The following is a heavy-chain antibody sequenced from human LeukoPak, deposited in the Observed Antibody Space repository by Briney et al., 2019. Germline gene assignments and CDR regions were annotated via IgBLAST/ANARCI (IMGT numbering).Heavy chain of an antibody. CDR1: GFTFSSYV. CDR3: ARDFSPPTYYYGSGSNY. D-gene: IGHD3-10*01. Sequence: PGGSLRLSCAASGFTFSSYVMSWVRQAPGKGLEWVSVIYSGGSTYYADSVKGRFTISRDNSKNTLYLQMNSLRAEDTAVYYCARDFSPPTYYYGSGSNYWGQGTLVTVSS. J-gene: IGHJ4*02. V-gene: IGHV3-66*01. CDR2: IYSGGST.